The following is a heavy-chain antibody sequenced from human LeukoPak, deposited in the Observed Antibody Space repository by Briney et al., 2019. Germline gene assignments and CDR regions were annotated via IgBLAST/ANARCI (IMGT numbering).Heavy chain of an antibody. V-gene: IGHV1-69*13. CDR3: ARAQPLYFSSTSCYEAWYYGMDV. CDR2: IIPIFGTA. CDR1: GGTFRSYA. Sequence: ASVEVSCKASGGTFRSYAIRWVGPAPGQGLEWMGGIIPIFGTANYAQKFQGRATITADESTSTAYMELSSLRSEDTAVYYCARAQPLYFSSTSCYEAWYYGMDVWGKGTTVTVSS. J-gene: IGHJ6*04. D-gene: IGHD2-2*01.